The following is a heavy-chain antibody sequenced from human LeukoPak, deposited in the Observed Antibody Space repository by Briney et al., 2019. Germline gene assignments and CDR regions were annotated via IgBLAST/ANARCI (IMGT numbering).Heavy chain of an antibody. V-gene: IGHV4-61*02. CDR1: GGSISSGSYY. CDR3: AREEYSSGWYGPPSDY. D-gene: IGHD6-19*01. Sequence: PSQTLSLTCTVSGGSISSGSYYWSWIQQPAGKGLEWIGRIYTSGSTNYNPSLKSRVTISVDTSKNQFSLKLSSVTAADTAVYYCAREEYSSGWYGPPSDYWGQGTLVTVSS. J-gene: IGHJ4*02. CDR2: IYTSGST.